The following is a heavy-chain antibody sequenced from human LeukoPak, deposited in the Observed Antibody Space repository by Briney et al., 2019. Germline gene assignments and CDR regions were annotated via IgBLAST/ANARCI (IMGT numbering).Heavy chain of an antibody. CDR3: ARHGRYYDILTGYYYWFDP. CDR2: IYYSGST. CDR1: GGSISSSSYY. J-gene: IGHJ5*02. V-gene: IGHV4-39*01. D-gene: IGHD3-9*01. Sequence: SETLFLTCTVSGGSISSSSYYWGWIRQPPGKWLEWIGSIYYSGSTSYNPSLKSRVTISVDASKNQFSLKLSSVTAADTAVYYCARHGRYYDILTGYYYWFDPWGQGTLVTVSS.